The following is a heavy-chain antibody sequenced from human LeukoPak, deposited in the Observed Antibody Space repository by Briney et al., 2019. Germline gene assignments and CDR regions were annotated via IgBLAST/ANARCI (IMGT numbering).Heavy chain of an antibody. CDR3: ARLLVPAAIGAFDI. V-gene: IGHV1-18*01. J-gene: IGHJ3*02. D-gene: IGHD2-2*01. CDR2: ISAYNGNT. Sequence: PSVKVSCKASGYTSTSYGISWVRQAPGQGLEWMGWISAYNGNTNYAQKLQGRVTMTTDTSTSTAYMELRSLRSDDTAVYYCARLLVPAAIGAFDIWGQGTMVTVSS. CDR1: GYTSTSYG.